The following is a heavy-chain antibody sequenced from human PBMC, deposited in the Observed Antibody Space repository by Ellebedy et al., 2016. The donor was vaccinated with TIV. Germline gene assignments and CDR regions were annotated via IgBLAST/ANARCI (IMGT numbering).Heavy chain of an antibody. J-gene: IGHJ6*02. D-gene: IGHD3-16*01. CDR3: ARDQIGVGGGYGMDV. CDR1: GFTVSSNY. CDR2: IYSGGST. Sequence: GGSLRLSXAASGFTVSSNYMSWVRQAPGKGLEWVSVIYSGGSTYYADSVKGRFTISRDNSKNTLYLQMNSLRAEDTAVYYCARDQIGVGGGYGMDVWGQGTTVTVSS. V-gene: IGHV3-66*01.